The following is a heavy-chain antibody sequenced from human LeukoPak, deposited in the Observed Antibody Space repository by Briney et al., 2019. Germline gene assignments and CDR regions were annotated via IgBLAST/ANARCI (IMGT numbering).Heavy chain of an antibody. V-gene: IGHV1-18*01. Sequence: ASVKVSCEASGYTFTNYGIGWVRQAPGQGLEWMGCISGYNGNTNYAQKFQGRVTMTTDTSTSTAYMELTSLRSDDTAVYYCARDAPGLVRGVAQSDYWGQGTLVTVSS. J-gene: IGHJ4*02. D-gene: IGHD3-10*01. CDR1: GYTFTNYG. CDR2: ISGYNGNT. CDR3: ARDAPGLVRGVAQSDY.